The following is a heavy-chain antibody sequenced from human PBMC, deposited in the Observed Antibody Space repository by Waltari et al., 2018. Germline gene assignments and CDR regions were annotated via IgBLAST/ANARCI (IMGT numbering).Heavy chain of an antibody. J-gene: IGHJ4*02. CDR2: VKRGGGT. Sequence: QLQLQESGPGLVKPSGTLSLTCAVPGVSLLGSSFWSWVRQSPGKGLEWRGQVKRGGGTNYSPSFASRDIMSLDTSINHFSLNMHSATAADTAVYYCARDRGGGLYLDSWGRGILVSVSP. V-gene: IGHV4-4*02. CDR1: GVSLLGSSF. CDR3: ARDRGGGLYLDS. D-gene: IGHD2-15*01.